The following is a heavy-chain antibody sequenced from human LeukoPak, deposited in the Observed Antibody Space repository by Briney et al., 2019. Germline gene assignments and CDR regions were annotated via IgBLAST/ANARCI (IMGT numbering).Heavy chain of an antibody. CDR1: GFTFSSYA. CDR2: ISYDGSNK. V-gene: IGHV3-30-3*01. J-gene: IGHJ4*02. D-gene: IGHD3-10*01. CDR3: AKDPGFRTSSGSYYY. Sequence: GGSLRLSCAASGFTFSSYAMHWVRQAPGKGLEWVAVISYDGSNKYYADSVKGRFTISRDNSKNTLYLQMNSLRAEDTAVYYCAKDPGFRTSSGSYYYWGQGTLVTVSS.